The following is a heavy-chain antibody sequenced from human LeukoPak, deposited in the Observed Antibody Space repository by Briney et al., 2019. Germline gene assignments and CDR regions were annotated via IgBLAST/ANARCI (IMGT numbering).Heavy chain of an antibody. CDR1: GFFFDDYA. D-gene: IGHD2-15*01. V-gene: IGHV3-43D*03. CDR2: ISWDGSST. J-gene: IGHJ4*02. CDR3: VKDSEVVAPGGLFDY. Sequence: GGSLRLSCEASGFFFDDYAFHWVRQAPGKGLEWVSLISWDGSSTYYADSVKGRFTISRDNSKNSLYLQMNSLRPEDTALYYCVKDSEVVAPGGLFDYWGQGTLVTVSS.